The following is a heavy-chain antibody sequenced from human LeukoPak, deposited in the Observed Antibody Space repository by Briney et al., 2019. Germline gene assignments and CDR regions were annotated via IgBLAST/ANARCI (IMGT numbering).Heavy chain of an antibody. V-gene: IGHV3-7*01. D-gene: IGHD3-22*01. CDR1: GLTLSSYC. Sequence: PGRTLRLSCAASGLTLSSYCMNWVRQAPGKGLEWVANINQDGSEKYYADSARGRFTISRDNAKNSLYLQMNSVRAEDTAVYYCAFCREMGSGYPQHYYYYMDVWGKGTTVTVSS. CDR2: INQDGSEK. CDR3: AFCREMGSGYPQHYYYYMDV. J-gene: IGHJ6*03.